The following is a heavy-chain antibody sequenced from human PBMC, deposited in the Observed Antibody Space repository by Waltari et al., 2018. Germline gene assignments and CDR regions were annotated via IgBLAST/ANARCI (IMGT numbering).Heavy chain of an antibody. CDR1: GDSISGSRNY. CDR2: IYSSGTT. CDR3: ARQLRFVDWIPRYFDS. J-gene: IGHJ4*02. D-gene: IGHD3-3*01. Sequence: QMELQESGPRLVKPSETLSLTCNVSGDSISGSRNYWAWLRQPPGKNLQWLGSIYSSGTTYYNPSLKGRFAISVDTSRNQFSLNVNSVTAADTGIYYCARQLRFVDWIPRYFDSWGRGTLATVSS. V-gene: IGHV4-39*01.